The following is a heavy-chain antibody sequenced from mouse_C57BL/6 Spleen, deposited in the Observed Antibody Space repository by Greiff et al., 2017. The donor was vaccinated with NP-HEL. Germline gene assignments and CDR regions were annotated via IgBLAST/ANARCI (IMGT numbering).Heavy chain of an antibody. CDR3: ARIYDGYRLFAY. CDR1: GFTFSDYG. CDR2: ISSGSSTI. Sequence: EVKLMESGGGLVKPGGSLKLSCAASGFTFSDYGMHWVRQAPEKGLEWVAYISSGSSTIYYADPVKGRFTISRDNAKNTLFLQMTSLRSEDTAMYYCARIYDGYRLFAYWGQGTLVTVSA. J-gene: IGHJ3*01. D-gene: IGHD2-3*01. V-gene: IGHV5-17*01.